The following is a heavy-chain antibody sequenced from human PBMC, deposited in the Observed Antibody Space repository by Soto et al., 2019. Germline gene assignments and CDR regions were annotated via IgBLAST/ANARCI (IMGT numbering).Heavy chain of an antibody. J-gene: IGHJ6*02. CDR2: ISYDGSNK. CDR3: AKNMVLGVKRYYYYGMDV. V-gene: IGHV3-30*18. Sequence: QVQLVESGGGVVQPGRSLRLSCAASGFTFSSYGMHWVRQAPGKGLEWVAVISYDGSNKYYADSVKGRFTISRDNSKNTLYLQMNSMRAEDTAVYYCAKNMVLGVKRYYYYGMDVWGQGTTVTVSS. CDR1: GFTFSSYG. D-gene: IGHD3-10*01.